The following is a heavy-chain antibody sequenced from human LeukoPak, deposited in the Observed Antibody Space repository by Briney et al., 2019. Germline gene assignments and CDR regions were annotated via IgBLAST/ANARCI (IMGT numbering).Heavy chain of an antibody. J-gene: IGHJ5*02. V-gene: IGHV1-46*02. CDR2: INPTSGRT. D-gene: IGHD6-19*01. CDR1: GYNFNSYY. CDR3: ARDPPHTTGWASEFDP. Sequence: ASVTVSCKTSGYNFNSYYIHWVRQAPGQGLEWMGVINPTSGRTTCSQKFQGRVTMTRDMYTTTVYMDLVSLRSEDTAFYYCARDPPHTTGWASEFDPWGQGTLVTVSS.